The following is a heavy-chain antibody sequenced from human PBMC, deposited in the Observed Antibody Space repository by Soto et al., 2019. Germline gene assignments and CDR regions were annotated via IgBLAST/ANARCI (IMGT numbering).Heavy chain of an antibody. CDR1: GFTFSKYG. J-gene: IGHJ4*02. CDR2: IWNDGIRK. V-gene: IGHV3-33*01. CDR3: ARDDDNDANALDY. Sequence: GRSLRLSCAASGFTFSKYGMHWVRQAPGKGLEWVALIWNDGIRKVYVDSVKGRFTISRDNSKNTLDLQMNNLRDEDTAVYYCARDDDNDANALDYWGPGTLVTVSS.